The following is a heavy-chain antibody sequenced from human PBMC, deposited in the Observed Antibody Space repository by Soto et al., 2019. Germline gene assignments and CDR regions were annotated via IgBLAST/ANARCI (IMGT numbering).Heavy chain of an antibody. Sequence: LRLSCAASGLTFSGHWMTWVRQTPGEGLQWVAAIKPDGSETFYVDSVKGRFTISRDNARNSLFLQMDSLRAEDTAVYYCTSRPSGMTYHAVFDFWGQGTLVTVSS. D-gene: IGHD2-21*02. V-gene: IGHV3-7*03. CDR1: GLTFSGHW. CDR3: TSRPSGMTYHAVFDF. J-gene: IGHJ4*02. CDR2: IKPDGSET.